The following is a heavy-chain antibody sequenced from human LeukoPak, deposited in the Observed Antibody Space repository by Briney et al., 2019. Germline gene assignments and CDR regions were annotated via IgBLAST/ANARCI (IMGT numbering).Heavy chain of an antibody. Sequence: ASVKVSCKVSGYTLTELSMHWVRQAPGKGLEWMGGFDPEGGETIYAQKFQGRVTMTEDTSTDTAYMELSSLRSEDTAVYYCATDLPYHDYVWGSYSPYFDYWGQGTLVTVSS. CDR2: FDPEGGET. CDR3: ATDLPYHDYVWGSYSPYFDY. CDR1: GYTLTELS. V-gene: IGHV1-24*01. D-gene: IGHD3-16*01. J-gene: IGHJ4*02.